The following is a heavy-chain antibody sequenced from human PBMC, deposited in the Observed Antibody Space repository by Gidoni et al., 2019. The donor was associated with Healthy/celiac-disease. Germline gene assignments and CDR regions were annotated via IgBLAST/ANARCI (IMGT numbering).Heavy chain of an antibody. Sequence: QVQLVESGGGVVQPGRSLRLSCAASGFTFSSYGMPWVRQAPGKGLEWVAVIWYDGSNKYYADSVKGRFTISRDNSKNTLYLQMNSLRAEDTAVYYCARGMPKSITMVRGVIIGTIDYWGQGTLVTVSS. J-gene: IGHJ4*02. V-gene: IGHV3-33*01. CDR2: IWYDGSNK. CDR3: ARGMPKSITMVRGVIIGTIDY. D-gene: IGHD3-10*01. CDR1: GFTFSSYG.